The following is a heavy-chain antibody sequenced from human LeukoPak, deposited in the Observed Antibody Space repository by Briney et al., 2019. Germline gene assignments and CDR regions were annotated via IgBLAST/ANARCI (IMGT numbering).Heavy chain of an antibody. D-gene: IGHD1-20*01. J-gene: IGHJ4*02. Sequence: GASVKVSCKASGYTFTSYGISWVRQAPGQGRKWMGWISAYNGNTNYAQKLQGRVTMTTDTSTSTAYMELRSLRSDDTAVYYCARDPSITGTAHFDYWGQGTLVTVSS. CDR1: GYTFTSYG. CDR2: ISAYNGNT. CDR3: ARDPSITGTAHFDY. V-gene: IGHV1-18*01.